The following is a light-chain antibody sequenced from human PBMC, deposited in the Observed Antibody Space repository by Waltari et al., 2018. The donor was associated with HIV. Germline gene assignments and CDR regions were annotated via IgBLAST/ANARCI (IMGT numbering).Light chain of an antibody. V-gene: IGKV1-39*01. CDR3: QQSYNPPLT. J-gene: IGKJ4*01. CDR1: QNIQTY. Sequence: QLTQSPSSLSASVGDTVTITCRASQNIQTYLNWYRHRPGEAPHLLIYGSSTLYHTVPSRFSGSGSGTDFTLTIGSLQPEDFGTYYCQQSYNPPLTFGGGT. CDR2: GSS.